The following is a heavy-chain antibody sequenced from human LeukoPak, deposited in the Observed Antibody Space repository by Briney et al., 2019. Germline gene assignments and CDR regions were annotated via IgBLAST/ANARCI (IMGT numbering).Heavy chain of an antibody. Sequence: ASVKVSCKASGYTFTGYYMHWVRQAPGQGLEWMGWINPNSGGTNYAQKLQGRVTMTTDTSTSTAYMELRSLRSDDTAVYYCARDYRIAYGDYAWYFDLWGRGTLVTVSS. CDR1: GYTFTGYY. CDR2: INPNSGGT. J-gene: IGHJ2*01. CDR3: ARDYRIAYGDYAWYFDL. D-gene: IGHD4-17*01. V-gene: IGHV1-2*02.